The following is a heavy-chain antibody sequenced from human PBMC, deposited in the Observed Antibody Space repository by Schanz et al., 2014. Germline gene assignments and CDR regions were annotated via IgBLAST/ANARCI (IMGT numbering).Heavy chain of an antibody. J-gene: IGHJ3*02. V-gene: IGHV4-59*12. CDR2: IYYRGST. CDR1: SASIRTYY. CDR3: ARERDALDI. Sequence: QVQLQESGPGLVKPSETLSLTCTVSSASIRTYYWSWIRQPPGKGLEWIGYIYYRGSTYYNPSLKSRVTISTDMSRNQFSLRLKSVTAADTALYYCARERDALDIWGQGTMVIVSS.